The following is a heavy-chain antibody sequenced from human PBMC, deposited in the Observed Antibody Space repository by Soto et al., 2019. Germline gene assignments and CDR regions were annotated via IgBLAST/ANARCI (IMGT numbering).Heavy chain of an antibody. J-gene: IGHJ1*01. CDR2: IIPVFGRP. CDR1: GGTFSSLG. CDR3: AREGSGYNF. Sequence: SVKVSCKASGGTFSSLGISWVRQAPGQGLEWMGGIIPVFGRPNYAQRFRGRLTITADESTNTCYMELIDLESEDTAVYYCAREGSGYNFWGQGTQVTVSS. D-gene: IGHD5-12*01. V-gene: IGHV1-69*13.